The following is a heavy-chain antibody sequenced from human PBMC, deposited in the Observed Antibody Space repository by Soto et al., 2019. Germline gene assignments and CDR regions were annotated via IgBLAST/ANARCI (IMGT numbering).Heavy chain of an antibody. Sequence: QVQLQESGPGLVKPSETLSLTCTVSGDSMTKYYWSWIRQPAGKGLEWIGRIYTSGSTNYTPSLKSRVTMSIATSNNHFSLKLKSVTAADTAVYYCARTVGAAYYFDFWGQGALVTVSS. V-gene: IGHV4-4*07. CDR2: IYTSGST. J-gene: IGHJ4*02. CDR1: GDSMTKYY. CDR3: ARTVGAAYYFDF. D-gene: IGHD1-26*01.